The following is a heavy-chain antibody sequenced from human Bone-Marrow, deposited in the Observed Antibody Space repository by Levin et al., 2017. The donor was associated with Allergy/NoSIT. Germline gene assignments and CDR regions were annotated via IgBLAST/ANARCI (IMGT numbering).Heavy chain of an antibody. J-gene: IGHJ4*02. V-gene: IGHV4-31*03. D-gene: IGHD4-23*01. CDR1: GDSISSGGYY. CDR3: ARGGHGNAGLFDC. Sequence: PSETLSLTCSVSGDSISSGGYYWNWIRQHPGKGLEWIGSIYYSGSTFYTPPLESRLAISVDTSKNQFSLKLTSVSVADTAVYYCARGGHGNAGLFDCWGQGALVTVSS. CDR2: IYYSGST.